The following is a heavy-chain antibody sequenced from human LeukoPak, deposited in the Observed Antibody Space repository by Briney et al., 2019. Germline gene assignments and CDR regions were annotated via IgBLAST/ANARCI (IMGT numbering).Heavy chain of an antibody. Sequence: GGSLRLSCTTSGFTFTNYGINWIRQAPGKGLEWVAAIWYDGSKTSYTDSVKGRFTVSRDISKNTVYLQMNGLKAEDTAVYYCARDDCSTTPCYAYWGQGTLVTVSS. CDR3: ARDDCSTTPCYAY. CDR2: IWYDGSKT. J-gene: IGHJ4*02. CDR1: GFTFTNYG. V-gene: IGHV3-33*01. D-gene: IGHD2-2*01.